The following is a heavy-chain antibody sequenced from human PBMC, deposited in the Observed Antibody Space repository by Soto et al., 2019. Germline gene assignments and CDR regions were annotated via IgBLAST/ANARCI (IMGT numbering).Heavy chain of an antibody. J-gene: IGHJ4*02. CDR3: AREIAAAGQHFDY. CDR2: ISSSSSYI. V-gene: IGHV3-21*01. CDR1: GFTFSSYS. D-gene: IGHD6-13*01. Sequence: EVQLVESGGGLVKPGGSLRLSCAASGFTFSSYSMNWVRQAPGKGLEWVSSISSSSSYIYYADSVKGRFTISRDNAKNSLYLQMNSLRAEDTAVYYCAREIAAAGQHFDYWGQGTLVTVSS.